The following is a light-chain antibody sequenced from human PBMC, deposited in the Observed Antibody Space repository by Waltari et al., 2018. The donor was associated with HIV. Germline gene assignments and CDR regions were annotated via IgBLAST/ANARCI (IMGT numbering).Light chain of an antibody. CDR2: EVN. Sequence: QSALTQPPSASGSLGQSVTISCTGTSSAVGGYEYVSWYQHHPDKAPKLIIYEVNKRPSGVPYRFSGSKSDNTASLTVAGLQDDDEAHYYCASYGDTNRVLFGGGTRVTVL. J-gene: IGLJ6*01. V-gene: IGLV2-8*01. CDR1: SSAVGGYEY. CDR3: ASYGDTNRVL.